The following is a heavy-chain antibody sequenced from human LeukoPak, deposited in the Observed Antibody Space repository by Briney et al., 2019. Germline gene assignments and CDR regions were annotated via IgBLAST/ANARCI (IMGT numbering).Heavy chain of an antibody. CDR3: ARDRFVRYCSGGSCYSGSFDY. Sequence: PGRSLRLSCAASGFTFSSYAMHWVRQAPGKGLEWVAVISYDGSNKYYADSVKGRFTISRDNSKSTLYLQMNSLRAEDTAVYYCARDRFVRYCSGGSCYSGSFDYWGQGTLVTVSS. D-gene: IGHD2-15*01. CDR1: GFTFSSYA. CDR2: ISYDGSNK. V-gene: IGHV3-30*04. J-gene: IGHJ4*02.